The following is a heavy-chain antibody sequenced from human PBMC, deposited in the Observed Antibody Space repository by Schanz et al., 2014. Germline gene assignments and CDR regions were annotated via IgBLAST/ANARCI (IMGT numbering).Heavy chain of an antibody. CDR1: GFAFSNYA. CDR2: IYSGGST. D-gene: IGHD6-19*01. J-gene: IGHJ3*02. CDR3: AKCIGWYGRCAFDI. Sequence: EVQVVESGGGLVQPGGSLRLSCAASGFAFSNYAMNWVRQAPGKGLEWVAVIYSGGSTFYTDSVKGRFTISRDNSKNTLYLQMNSLIAEDTAVYYCAKCIGWYGRCAFDIWGQGTMVTVSS. V-gene: IGHV3-23*03.